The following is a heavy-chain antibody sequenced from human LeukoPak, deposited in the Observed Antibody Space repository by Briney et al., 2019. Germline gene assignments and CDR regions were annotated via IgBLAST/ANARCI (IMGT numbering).Heavy chain of an antibody. J-gene: IGHJ4*02. D-gene: IGHD3-9*01. CDR1: GGSFSGYY. CDR3: ARERYFDWFDY. CDR2: INHRGST. Sequence: SETLSLTCAVYGGSFSGYYWRWLRQPPGKGVEWVGEINHRGSTNYNPSLKSRVTISVDTSKNQFSLKLSSVTAADTAVYYCARERYFDWFDYWGQGTLVTVSS. V-gene: IGHV4-34*01.